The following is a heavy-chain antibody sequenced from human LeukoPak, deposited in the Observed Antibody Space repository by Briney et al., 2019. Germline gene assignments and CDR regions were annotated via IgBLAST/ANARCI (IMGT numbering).Heavy chain of an antibody. J-gene: IGHJ4*02. V-gene: IGHV4-39*07. CDR3: ARLCGNYQNYFES. CDR2: MYYRGNT. CDR1: GGPISSITYY. Sequence: SETLSLTCTVSGGPISSITYYWGWIRQPPGKGLEWVGHMYYRGNTFYNPSLKSRVTISVDTSKCQFSLKLRSVTAADTAVYYCARLCGNYQNYFESWGQGTLVTVSS. D-gene: IGHD1-26*01.